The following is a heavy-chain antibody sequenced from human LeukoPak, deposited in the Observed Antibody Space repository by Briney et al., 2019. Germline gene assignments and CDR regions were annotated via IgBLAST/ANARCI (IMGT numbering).Heavy chain of an antibody. CDR3: ARAVAGTSARRYYYYYMDV. Sequence: ASVKVSCKASGGTFSSYAISWVRQAPGQGLEWMGRIIPILGTANYAQKFQGRVTITTDESTSTAYMELSSLRSEDTAVYYCARAVAGTSARRYYYYYMDVWGKGTTVTVSS. CDR2: IIPILGTA. D-gene: IGHD6-19*01. V-gene: IGHV1-69*11. J-gene: IGHJ6*03. CDR1: GGTFSSYA.